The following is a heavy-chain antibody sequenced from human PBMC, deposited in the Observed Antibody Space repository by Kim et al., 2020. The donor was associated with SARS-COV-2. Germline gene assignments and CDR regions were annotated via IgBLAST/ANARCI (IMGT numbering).Heavy chain of an antibody. Sequence: GGSLRLSCAASELTFSSHSMNWVRQAPGKGLEWLSYIGTNSRTVYYAASVKGRFTISRDNAKNSLYLQMNSLRDEDTAVYYCATSFWSGSKADYWGQGTLVTISS. CDR2: IGTNSRTV. CDR3: ATSFWSGSKADY. D-gene: IGHD3-3*01. J-gene: IGHJ4*02. CDR1: ELTFSSHS. V-gene: IGHV3-48*02.